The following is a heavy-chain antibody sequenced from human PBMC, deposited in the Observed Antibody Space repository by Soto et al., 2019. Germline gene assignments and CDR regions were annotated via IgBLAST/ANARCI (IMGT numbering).Heavy chain of an antibody. D-gene: IGHD6-13*01. J-gene: IGHJ4*02. CDR2: ININTGGT. CDR3: AKVADRSGAAAAFHS. Sequence: QVQLVQSGAEVKNPGASVKVSCTASGYTFTDYYIHWVRQAPGQGLEWMGWININTGGTNSARKFQGRVTITRDTSISTAYMFLGSLRSDDTAEYFCAKVADRSGAAAAFHSWGQGTLVTVSS. CDR1: GYTFTDYY. V-gene: IGHV1-2*02.